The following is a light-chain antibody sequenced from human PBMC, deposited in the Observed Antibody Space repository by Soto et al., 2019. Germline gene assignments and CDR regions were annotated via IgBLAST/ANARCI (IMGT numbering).Light chain of an antibody. V-gene: IGLV2-14*01. Sequence: QSALTQPASVSGSPGQSITISCTGTSSDVGGYNYVSWYQQHPGKAPKLMIYDVSNRPSGVSNRFSGSKSGNTASLTISGLQAEDEADYYCSSYTSSSTYVFETGTKLTVL. CDR2: DVS. CDR3: SSYTSSSTYV. J-gene: IGLJ1*01. CDR1: SSDVGGYNY.